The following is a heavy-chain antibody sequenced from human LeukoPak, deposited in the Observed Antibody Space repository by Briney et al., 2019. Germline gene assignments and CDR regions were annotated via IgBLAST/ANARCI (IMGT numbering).Heavy chain of an antibody. CDR3: ATSQAGFGDFVSFDY. V-gene: IGHV1-2*02. D-gene: IGHD3-10*01. J-gene: IGHJ4*02. CDR2: INPKSGGT. CDR1: GYTFTGYY. Sequence: ASVKVSCKASGYTFTGYYMHWVRQAPGQGLEWMGWINPKSGGTNYAQKFQGRVTMTRDTSISTAYMELGNLISDDTAVYYCATSQAGFGDFVSFDYWGQGALVTVSS.